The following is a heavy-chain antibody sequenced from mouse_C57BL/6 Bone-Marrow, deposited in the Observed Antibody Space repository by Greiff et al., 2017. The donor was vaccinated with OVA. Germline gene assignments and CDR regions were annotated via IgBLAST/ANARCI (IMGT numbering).Heavy chain of an antibody. CDR1: GYKFPDYN. CDR2: INSNNGGT. CDR3: EREGNYDYDGGAWVAY. J-gene: IGHJ3*01. Sequence: EVKLLESGPELAKPGASVKIPCKASGYKFPDYNMDWVKQSHGKSLEWIGDINSNNGGTIYNQKFKGKATVTVDKSSSTAYMELRSLTSDDTAVYYCEREGNYDYDGGAWVAYWGQGTLVTVSA. D-gene: IGHD2-4*01. V-gene: IGHV1-18*01.